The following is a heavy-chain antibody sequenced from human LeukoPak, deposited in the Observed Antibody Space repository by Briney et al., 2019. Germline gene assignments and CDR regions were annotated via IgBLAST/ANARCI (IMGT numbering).Heavy chain of an antibody. CDR2: I. CDR1: GFIFDDYG. J-gene: IGHJ3*02. CDR3: ARDLYGDYGFDI. Sequence: GGSLRLSCAASGFIFDDYGISWVRQAPGKGLEWVCGIKGRLTISRDNARNSLSLQMNSLRAEDTAFYYCARDLYGDYGFDIWGQGTMVTVSS. D-gene: IGHD4-17*01. V-gene: IGHV3-20*04.